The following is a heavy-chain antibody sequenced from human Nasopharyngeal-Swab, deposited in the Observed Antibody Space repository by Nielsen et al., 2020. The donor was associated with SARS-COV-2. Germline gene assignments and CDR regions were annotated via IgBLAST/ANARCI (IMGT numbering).Heavy chain of an antibody. CDR1: GYTFTSYD. CDR2: MNPNSGNT. J-gene: IGHJ4*02. D-gene: IGHD2-15*01. V-gene: IGHV1-8*01. Sequence: ASVKVSCKASGYTFTSYDINWVRQATGQGLEWMGWMNPNSGNTGYAQKFQGRVTMTRNTSISTAYMELSSLRSEDTAVYYCARERKDIVVVVAATLDYWGQGTLVIVSS. CDR3: ARERKDIVVVVAATLDY.